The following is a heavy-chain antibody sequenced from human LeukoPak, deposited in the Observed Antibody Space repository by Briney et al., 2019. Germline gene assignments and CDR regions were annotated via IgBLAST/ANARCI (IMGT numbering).Heavy chain of an antibody. Sequence: EASVKVSCKASGGTFSSYAISWVRQAPGKGLEWMGGFDPEDGETIYAQKFQGRVTMTEDTSTDTAYMELSSLRSEDTAVYYCATTPHITYYYDSSGYYYFHFQHWGQGTLVTVSS. J-gene: IGHJ1*01. D-gene: IGHD3-22*01. CDR1: GGTFSSYA. V-gene: IGHV1-24*01. CDR2: FDPEDGET. CDR3: ATTPHITYYYDSSGYYYFHFQH.